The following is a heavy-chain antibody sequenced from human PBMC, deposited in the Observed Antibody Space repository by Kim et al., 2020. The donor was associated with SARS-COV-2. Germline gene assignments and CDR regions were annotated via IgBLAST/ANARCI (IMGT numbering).Heavy chain of an antibody. CDR1: GASISSSSYS. V-gene: IGHV4-39*01. J-gene: IGHJ5*02. Sequence: SETLSLTCTVSGASISSSSYSWGWIRQPPGKGLEWIGNIYYSGSTYYNPSLKSRVTISVDTSKNQFSLKLSSVTAADTAVYYCASRGRTIDWFDPWGQGT. CDR2: IYYSGST. CDR3: ASRGRTIDWFDP. D-gene: IGHD1-1*01.